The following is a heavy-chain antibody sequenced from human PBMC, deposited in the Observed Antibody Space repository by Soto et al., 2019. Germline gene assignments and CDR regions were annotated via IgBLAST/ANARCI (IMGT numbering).Heavy chain of an antibody. J-gene: IGHJ6*03. CDR1: GGSISSSSYY. Sequence: SETLSLTCTVSGGSISSSSYYWGWIRQPPGKGLEWIGSIYYSGSTYYNPSLKSRVTISVDTSKNQFSLKLSFVTAADTAVYYCARLRSSTSCYSPLCYYYYYMDVWGKGTTVTVSS. CDR3: ARLRSSTSCYSPLCYYYYYMDV. V-gene: IGHV4-39*01. D-gene: IGHD2-2*01. CDR2: IYYSGST.